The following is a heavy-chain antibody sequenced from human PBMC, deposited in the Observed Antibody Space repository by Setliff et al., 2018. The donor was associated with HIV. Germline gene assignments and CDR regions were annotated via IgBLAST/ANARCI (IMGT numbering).Heavy chain of an antibody. CDR3: ARHPPHDSTWPYYYYGMDV. V-gene: IGHV4-4*09. D-gene: IGHD6-13*01. Sequence: PSETLSLTCTVSGGSINSYYWSWIRQPPGKGLEWIGYIYATGSTNSNPSLKGRVTVSVDTAKNQFSLRLSSLTAADTAVYYCARHPPHDSTWPYYYYGMDVWGQGTTVTVSS. CDR2: IYATGST. CDR1: GGSINSYY. J-gene: IGHJ6*02.